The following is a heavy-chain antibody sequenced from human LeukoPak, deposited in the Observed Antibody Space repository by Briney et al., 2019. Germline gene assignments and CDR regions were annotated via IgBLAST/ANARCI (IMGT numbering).Heavy chain of an antibody. V-gene: IGHV4-30-4*01. J-gene: IGHJ4*02. CDR3: AREGGVDILTGYYSDY. D-gene: IGHD3-9*01. Sequence: PSQTLSLTCTVSGGSISSGDYYWSWLRQPPGTGLEWIGYIYYSGSTYYNPSLKSRVTISVDTSKNQFSLKLSSVTAADTAVYYCAREGGVDILTGYYSDYWGQGTLITVSS. CDR2: IYYSGST. CDR1: GGSISSGDYY.